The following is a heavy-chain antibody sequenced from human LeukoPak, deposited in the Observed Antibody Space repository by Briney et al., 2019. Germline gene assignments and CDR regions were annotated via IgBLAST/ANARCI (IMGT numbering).Heavy chain of an antibody. V-gene: IGHV3-11*04. J-gene: IGHJ6*02. D-gene: IGHD3-10*01. CDR2: ISSSGSTI. CDR1: GFSVSNTY. Sequence: GGSLRLSCAASGFSVSNTYITWFRQAPGKGLEWVSYISSSGSTIYYADSVKGRFTNSRDNAKNSLYLQMNSLRAEDTAVYYCAREGYYGSGSYYRKMGMDVWGQGTTVTVSS. CDR3: AREGYYGSGSYYRKMGMDV.